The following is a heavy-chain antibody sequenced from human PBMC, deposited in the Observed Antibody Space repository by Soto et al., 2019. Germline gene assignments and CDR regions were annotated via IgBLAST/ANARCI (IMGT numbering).Heavy chain of an antibody. CDR2: ISSNGGST. CDR1: GFTFSSYA. D-gene: IGHD2-2*01. V-gene: IGHV3-64*01. J-gene: IGHJ4*02. CDR3: AREGKYCSSTSCHFDY. Sequence: WGSLRLSCAESGFTFSSYAMHWVRQAPGKGLEYVSAISSNGGSTYYANSVKGRFTISRDNSKNTLYLQMGSLRAEDMAVFYCAREGKYCSSTSCHFDYWGQGTLVTVSS.